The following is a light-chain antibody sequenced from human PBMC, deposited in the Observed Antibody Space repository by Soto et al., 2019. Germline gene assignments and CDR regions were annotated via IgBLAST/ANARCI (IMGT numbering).Light chain of an antibody. CDR3: QQDNMTPFT. CDR1: QTVSHN. J-gene: IGKJ3*01. V-gene: IGKV1-39*01. CDR2: ASS. Sequence: DIQMNQSPSSLSASVGDRVTITCRTSQTVSHNLNWYQRKPGKAPSLLIYASSTLQSGVPSRFIGSGSETEFTLTISSLQPEDFATYYCQQDNMTPFTFGPGTKVDI.